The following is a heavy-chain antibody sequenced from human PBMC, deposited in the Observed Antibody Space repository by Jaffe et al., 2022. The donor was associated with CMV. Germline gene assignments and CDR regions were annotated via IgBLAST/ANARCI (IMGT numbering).Heavy chain of an antibody. J-gene: IGHJ6*02. Sequence: QVQLVQSGAEVKKPGSSVKVSCKASGGTFSSYAISWVRQAPGQGLEWMGGIIPIFGTANYAQKFQGRVTITADESTSTAYMELSSLRSEDTAVYYCARKGSGRLWARKNYGMDVWGQGTTVTVSS. CDR3: ARKGSGRLWARKNYGMDV. CDR1: GGTFSSYA. D-gene: IGHD3-10*01. V-gene: IGHV1-69*01. CDR2: IIPIFGTA.